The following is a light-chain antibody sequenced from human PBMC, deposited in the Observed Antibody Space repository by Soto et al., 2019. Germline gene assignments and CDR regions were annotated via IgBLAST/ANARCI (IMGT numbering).Light chain of an antibody. V-gene: IGLV2-8*01. CDR2: EVV. CDR3: KSYAGSNTYV. Sequence: QYAMTQAPGGSGTPGKSVTISCTGTKNDIGVYDFVSWYQHHPGKAPRLIIYEVVQRPSGVPDRFSGSKSGNTASLTVSGLQAADEADYFCKSYAGSNTYVFGSGTKVTVL. CDR1: KNDIGVYDF. J-gene: IGLJ1*01.